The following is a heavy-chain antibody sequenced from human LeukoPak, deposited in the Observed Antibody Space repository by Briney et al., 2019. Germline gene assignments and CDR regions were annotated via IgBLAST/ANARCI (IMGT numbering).Heavy chain of an antibody. J-gene: IGHJ3*02. Sequence: SQTLSLTCTVSGGSISSGGYYWSWIRQHPGKGLEWIGYIYYSGSTYYNPSLKSRVTISVDTSKNQFSLKLSSVTATDTAVYYCARDHSSSSWMDSFEIWGPGTKVTVSS. CDR3: ARDHSSSSWMDSFEI. CDR2: IYYSGST. V-gene: IGHV4-31*03. D-gene: IGHD6-6*01. CDR1: GGSISSGGYY.